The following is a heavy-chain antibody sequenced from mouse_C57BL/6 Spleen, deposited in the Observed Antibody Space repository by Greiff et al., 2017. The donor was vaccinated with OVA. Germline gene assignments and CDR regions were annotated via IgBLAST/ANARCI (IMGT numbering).Heavy chain of an antibody. D-gene: IGHD1-1*01. J-gene: IGHJ3*01. CDR1: GYTFTDYE. Sequence: QVQLQQSGAELVRPGASVTLSCKASGYTFTDYEMHWVKQTPVHGLEWIGAIDPETGGTAYNQKFKGKAILTADKSSSTAYMELRSLTSEDSAVYYCLHYYGSSFAYWGQGTLVTVSA. CDR2: IDPETGGT. V-gene: IGHV1-15*01. CDR3: LHYYGSSFAY.